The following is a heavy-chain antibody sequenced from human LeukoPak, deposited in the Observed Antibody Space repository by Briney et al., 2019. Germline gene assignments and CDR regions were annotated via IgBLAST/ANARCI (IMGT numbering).Heavy chain of an antibody. J-gene: IGHJ6*02. D-gene: IGHD1-14*01. Sequence: SETLSLTCTVSGGSFSNYYWSWIRQPAGKGLEWIGRIYTSGSTNYNPSVKSRVTMSVDTSNNQFSLKLTSVTAADTAVYYCARQPPQYYGMDVWGQGTTVTVSS. CDR2: IYTSGST. V-gene: IGHV4-4*07. CDR1: GGSFSNYY. CDR3: ARQPPQYYGMDV.